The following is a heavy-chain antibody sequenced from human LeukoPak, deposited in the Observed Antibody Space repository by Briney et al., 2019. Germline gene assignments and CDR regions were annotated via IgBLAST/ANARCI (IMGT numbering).Heavy chain of an antibody. Sequence: SETVSLTCTVSGGSISSYYWSWIRQPPGKGLEWIGYIYYSGSTNYNPSLKSRVTISVDTSKNQFSLKLSSVTAADTAVYYCARVRHDYVIDYWGQGTLVTVSS. CDR3: ARVRHDYVIDY. CDR2: IYYSGST. V-gene: IGHV4-59*01. D-gene: IGHD3-16*01. CDR1: GGSISSYY. J-gene: IGHJ4*02.